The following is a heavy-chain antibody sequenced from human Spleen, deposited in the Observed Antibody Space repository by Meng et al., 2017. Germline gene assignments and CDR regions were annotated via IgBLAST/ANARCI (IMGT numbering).Heavy chain of an antibody. CDR2: ISYDGSNK. CDR1: GFTFRSYG. Sequence: QVQLVKSGGGVVPPGRSRRLSCAASGFTFRSYGMHWVRQAPGKGLEWVALISYDGSNKYYADSVKGRFTISRDNSKNTLYLQMNSLRAEDTALYYCAKDEGGATYWGQGTLVTVSS. J-gene: IGHJ4*02. CDR3: AKDEGGATY. V-gene: IGHV3-30*18. D-gene: IGHD1-26*01.